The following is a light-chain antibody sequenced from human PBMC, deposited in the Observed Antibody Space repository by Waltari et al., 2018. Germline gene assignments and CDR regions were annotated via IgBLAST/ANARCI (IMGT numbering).Light chain of an antibody. Sequence: DIQMTQSPSYVSASVGDRVTITCRASQDIRTWLAWYQQKPGKAPNLLIYAASTLRTGVPSRFSGSGSGTEFTLTISSLQPEDFATYYCQQAKIFHPWTFGQGTKVEIK. J-gene: IGKJ1*01. V-gene: IGKV1-12*01. CDR2: AAS. CDR1: QDIRTW. CDR3: QQAKIFHPWT.